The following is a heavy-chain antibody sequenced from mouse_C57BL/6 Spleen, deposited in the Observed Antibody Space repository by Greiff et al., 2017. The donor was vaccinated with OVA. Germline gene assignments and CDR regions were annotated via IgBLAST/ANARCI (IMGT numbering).Heavy chain of an antibody. V-gene: IGHV5-17*01. J-gene: IGHJ4*01. CDR2: ISSGSSTI. CDR1: GFTFSDYG. D-gene: IGHD2-4*01. CDR3: ASYDYPYAMDY. Sequence: EVMLVESGGGLVKPGGSLKLSCAASGFTFSDYGMHWVRQAPEKGLEWVAYISSGSSTIYYADTVQGRFTISRDNAKNTLFLQMTSLRSEDTAMYYCASYDYPYAMDYWGQGTSVTVSS.